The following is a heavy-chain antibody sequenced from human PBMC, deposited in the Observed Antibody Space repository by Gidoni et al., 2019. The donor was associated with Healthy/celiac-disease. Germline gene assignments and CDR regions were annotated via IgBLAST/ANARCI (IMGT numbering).Heavy chain of an antibody. CDR3: AKGSGWYPEHFGY. Sequence: EVQLLESGGGLVQPGGSLRLSCAASGFTFSSYAMSWVRQAPGKGLEWVSAISGSGGSTYYADSVKGRFTISRDNSKNTRYLQMNSLRAEDTAVYYCAKGSGWYPEHFGYWGQGTLVTVSS. CDR1: GFTFSSYA. CDR2: ISGSGGST. J-gene: IGHJ4*02. D-gene: IGHD6-19*01. V-gene: IGHV3-23*01.